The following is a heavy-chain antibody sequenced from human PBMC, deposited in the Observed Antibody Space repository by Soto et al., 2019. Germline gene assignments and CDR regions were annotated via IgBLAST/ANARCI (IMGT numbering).Heavy chain of an antibody. CDR3: TSNAAAKVGTLSY. V-gene: IGHV3-15*01. J-gene: IGHJ4*02. CDR1: GFTFNNAR. Sequence: GGSLRLSCAASGFTFNNARMSWGLQAPGKGLDWVGRIDGGKTDFAAPVEGRLTFSRDDSRNTLFLQMNSLRTEDTGVYYCTSNAAAKVGTLSYWGQGTLVTVSS. D-gene: IGHD1-26*01. CDR2: IDGGKT.